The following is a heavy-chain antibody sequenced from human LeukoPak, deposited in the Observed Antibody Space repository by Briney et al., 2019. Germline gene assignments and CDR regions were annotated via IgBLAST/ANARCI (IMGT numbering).Heavy chain of an antibody. D-gene: IGHD3-22*01. V-gene: IGHV7-4-1*02. CDR1: GYTFTSYA. Sequence: GASVKVSCTASGYTFTSYAMNWVRQAPGQGLEWMGWINTNTGNPTYAQGFTGRFVFSLDTSVSTAYLQISSLKAEDTAVYYCATPPPLGYYYDSSGYVNWGQGTLVTVSS. CDR3: ATPPPLGYYYDSSGYVN. CDR2: INTNTGNP. J-gene: IGHJ4*02.